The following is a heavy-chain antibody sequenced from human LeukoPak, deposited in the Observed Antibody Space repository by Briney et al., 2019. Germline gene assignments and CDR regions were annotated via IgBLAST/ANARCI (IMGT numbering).Heavy chain of an antibody. D-gene: IGHD3-3*01. J-gene: IGHJ4*02. CDR3: ASEIYNFWSGYFEGFDDY. CDR2: ISSSGSTI. CDR1: GFTFSDYY. V-gene: IGHV3-11*04. Sequence: GGSLRLSCAASGFTFSDYYMSWIRQAPGKGLEWVSYISSSGSTIYYADSVKGRFTISRDNAKNSLYLQMNSLRAEDTAVYYCASEIYNFWSGYFEGFDDYWGQGTLVTVSS.